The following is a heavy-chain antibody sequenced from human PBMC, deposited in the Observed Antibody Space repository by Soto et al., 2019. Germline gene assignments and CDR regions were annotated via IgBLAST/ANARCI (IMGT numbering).Heavy chain of an antibody. CDR3: AKDGRAYYYGSGADS. CDR2: ISYDGSGK. CDR1: GFTFSDSG. V-gene: IGHV3-30*18. Sequence: QVYLVESGGGVVQPGTPLRLSCAASGFTFSDSGMHWVRQAPGKGLEWVAVISYDGSGKFYGDSVKGRFTISRDNSKNTVYLDMGGLTPEDTAVYYWAKDGRAYYYGSGADSWGQGTLVTVAA. D-gene: IGHD3-10*01. J-gene: IGHJ4*02.